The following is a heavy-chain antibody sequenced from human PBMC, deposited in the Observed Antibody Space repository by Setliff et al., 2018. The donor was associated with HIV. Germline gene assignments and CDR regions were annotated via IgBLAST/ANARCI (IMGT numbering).Heavy chain of an antibody. V-gene: IGHV1-46*01. Sequence: ASVKVSCKASGYTFTSYYIHWVRQAPGQGLEWMGRINPSGGSTSYAQKFQGRVTMTRDTSTSTVYMELSSLRSEDTAVYYCTRAEYSYGYDRWDWYFDLWGRGTLVTVSS. J-gene: IGHJ2*01. CDR1: GYTFTSYY. CDR3: TRAEYSYGYDRWDWYFDL. CDR2: INPSGGST. D-gene: IGHD5-18*01.